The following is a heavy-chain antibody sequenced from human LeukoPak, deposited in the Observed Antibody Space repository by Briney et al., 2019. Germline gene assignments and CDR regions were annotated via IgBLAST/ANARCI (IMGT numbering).Heavy chain of an antibody. CDR3: ARGSLAVAGFFDY. D-gene: IGHD6-19*01. CDR2: IHYRGST. V-gene: IGHV4-59*01. Sequence: SETLSLTCTVSGGSITPYYCSLLRQPPGKGLEWIAYIHYRGSTDYNPSLKSRVTMSVDTSTNQFSLKLSSVTSADTAVYYCARGSLAVAGFFDYWGQGTLVTVSS. J-gene: IGHJ4*02. CDR1: GGSITPYY.